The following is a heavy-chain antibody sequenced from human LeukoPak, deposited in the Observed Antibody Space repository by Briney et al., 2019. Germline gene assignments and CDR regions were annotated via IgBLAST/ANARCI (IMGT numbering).Heavy chain of an antibody. CDR1: GGSFSVYY. CDR2: INHSGST. J-gene: IGHJ4*02. Sequence: SETLSLTCAVYGGSFSVYYWSWIRQPPGRGLEWIGEINHSGSTNYIPSLKSRVTISIDTSKNQFSLKLSSVTAADTAVYYCARHGEQQLVPDHWGQGTLVTVSS. CDR3: ARHGEQQLVPDH. D-gene: IGHD6-13*01. V-gene: IGHV4-34*01.